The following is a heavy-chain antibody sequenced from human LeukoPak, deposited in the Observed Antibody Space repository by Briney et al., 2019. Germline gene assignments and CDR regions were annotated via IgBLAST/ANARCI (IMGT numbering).Heavy chain of an antibody. Sequence: GGSLGLSCVASGFSFRNYAIHWVRQAPGKGLEYVSVINTDGRITYYADSVKGRFTISRDNSKNTVYLQMGSLRGEDMAVYYCTRDGGSFCDFDYWGQGTLVTVSS. CDR1: GFSFRNYA. V-gene: IGHV3-64*02. D-gene: IGHD1-26*01. CDR2: INTDGRIT. J-gene: IGHJ4*02. CDR3: TRDGGSFCDFDY.